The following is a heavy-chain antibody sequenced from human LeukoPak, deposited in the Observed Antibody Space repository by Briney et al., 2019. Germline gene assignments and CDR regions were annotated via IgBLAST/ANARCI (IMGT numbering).Heavy chain of an antibody. CDR2: INPNSGGT. J-gene: IGHJ3*02. Sequence: ASVKVSCKASGYTFTGYYMHWVRQAPGQGLEWMGWINPNSGGTNYAQKFQGRVTMTRDTSINTAYMELSRLRSDDTAVYYCARDVQEMATIWGAFDIWGQGTMVTVSS. CDR1: GYTFTGYY. CDR3: ARDVQEMATIWGAFDI. D-gene: IGHD5-24*01. V-gene: IGHV1-2*02.